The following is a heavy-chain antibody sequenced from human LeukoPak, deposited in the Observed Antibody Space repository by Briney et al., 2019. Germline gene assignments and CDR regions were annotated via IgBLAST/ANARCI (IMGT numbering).Heavy chain of an antibody. V-gene: IGHV4-4*07. CDR1: GGSISSYC. CDR3: ARDPSSSYYYYMDV. CDR2: IYTSGST. Sequence: PSETLSLTCTVSGGSISSYCWSWSWKPAGNGQEWNGRIYTSGSTNYDPSLNSRVTMSVDTSKDHFSLKLSSVTAGDTAVYYCARDPSSSYYYYMDVWGKGTTVTISS. J-gene: IGHJ6*03.